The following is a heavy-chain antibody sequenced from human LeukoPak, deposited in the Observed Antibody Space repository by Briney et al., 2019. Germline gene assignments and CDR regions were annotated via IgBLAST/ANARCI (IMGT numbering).Heavy chain of an antibody. CDR3: ARGSGNYYNRLDY. V-gene: IGHV3-21*01. CDR1: GFTFSTYS. J-gene: IGHJ4*02. Sequence: GGSLRLSCAASGFTFSTYSMNWVRQAPGKGLEWVSSISSNNRYIYYADSVKGRFTISRDDSKNTLYLQMNSLRAEDTAVYYCARGSGNYYNRLDYWGQGTLVTVSS. CDR2: ISSNNRYI. D-gene: IGHD1-26*01.